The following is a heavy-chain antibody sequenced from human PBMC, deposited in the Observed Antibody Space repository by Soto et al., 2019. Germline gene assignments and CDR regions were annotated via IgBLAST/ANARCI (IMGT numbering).Heavy chain of an antibody. CDR2: ISPYNGNT. D-gene: IGHD2-2*01. CDR3: ARDGDRCTSTRCSPWPDTHFDL. V-gene: IGHV1-18*01. Sequence: QVQLVQSGDEVKKPGASVKVSCKASGYTFTNYGISWVRQAPGQGLEWMGWISPYNGNTKYPQKLQGRVTMTTDTSTRTSYMELRRLRSDDPAVYFCARDGDRCTSTRCSPWPDTHFDLWGRGTLVTVSS. CDR1: GYTFTNYG. J-gene: IGHJ2*01.